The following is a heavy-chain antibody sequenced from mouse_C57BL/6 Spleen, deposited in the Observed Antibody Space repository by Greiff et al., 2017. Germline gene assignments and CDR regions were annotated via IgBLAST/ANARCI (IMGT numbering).Heavy chain of an antibody. CDR1: GYTFTSYW. CDR2: IDPSDSET. D-gene: IGHD4-1*01. V-gene: IGHV1-52*01. Sequence: VQLQQPGAELVRPGSSVKLSCKASGYTFTSYWMHWVKQRPIQGLEWIGNIDPSDSETHYNQKFKDKATLTVDKSSSTAYMQLSSLTSEDSAVYYCARSGWDEDWFAYWGQGTLVTVSA. CDR3: ARSGWDEDWFAY. J-gene: IGHJ3*01.